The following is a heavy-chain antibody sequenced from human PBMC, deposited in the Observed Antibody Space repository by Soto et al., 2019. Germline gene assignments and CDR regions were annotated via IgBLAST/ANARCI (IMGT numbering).Heavy chain of an antibody. CDR1: GGSISSGGYY. CDR3: ARGMTTVTTFDY. Sequence: TCTVSGGSISSGGYYWSWIRQHPGKGLEWIGYIYHSGSTYYNPSLKSRVTISVDRSKNQVSLKLSSVTAADTAVYYCARGMTTVTTFDYWGQGTLVTVSS. CDR2: IYHSGST. V-gene: IGHV4-30-2*01. J-gene: IGHJ4*02. D-gene: IGHD4-17*01.